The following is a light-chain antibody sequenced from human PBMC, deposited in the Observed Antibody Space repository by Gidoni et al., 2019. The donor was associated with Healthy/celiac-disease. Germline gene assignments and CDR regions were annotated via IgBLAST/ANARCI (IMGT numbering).Light chain of an antibody. CDR3: QQYDNLPSLT. V-gene: IGKV1-33*01. CDR2: DAS. CDR1: QDISNY. J-gene: IGKJ4*01. Sequence: DIQMTQSPSSLSASVGDRVTITCQASQDISNYLNWYQQKPGKAPKLLIYDASTLETGVPSRFSGSGSGTDLTFTISSLQPEDIATYYCQQYDNLPSLTFGGGTKVEIK.